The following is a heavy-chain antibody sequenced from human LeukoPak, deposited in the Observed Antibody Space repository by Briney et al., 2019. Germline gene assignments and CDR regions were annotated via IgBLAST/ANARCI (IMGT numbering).Heavy chain of an antibody. D-gene: IGHD3-3*01. J-gene: IGHJ5*02. CDR2: INPNSGGT. V-gene: IGHV1-2*06. CDR1: GYTFTGYY. CDR3: AREGFWSGYYTHNWFDP. Sequence: ASVKDSCKASGYTFTGYYMHWVRQAPGQGLEWMGRINPNSGGTNYAQKFQGRVTMTRDTSISTAYMELSRLRSDDTAVYYCAREGFWSGYYTHNWFDPWGQGTLVTVSS.